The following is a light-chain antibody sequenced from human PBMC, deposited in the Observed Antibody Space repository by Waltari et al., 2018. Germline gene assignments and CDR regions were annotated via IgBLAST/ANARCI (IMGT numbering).Light chain of an antibody. CDR2: QDS. Sequence: VVTQEPSLTVSPGGTVTLTCGSNTGPVTSNHYPYWFQQKPGQSPVLVIYQDSKRPSGIPERFSGSNSGNTATLTISGTQAMDEADYYCQAWDSSTAVFGGGTKLTVL. CDR3: QAWDSSTAV. J-gene: IGLJ2*01. CDR1: VTSNHY. V-gene: IGLV3-1*01.